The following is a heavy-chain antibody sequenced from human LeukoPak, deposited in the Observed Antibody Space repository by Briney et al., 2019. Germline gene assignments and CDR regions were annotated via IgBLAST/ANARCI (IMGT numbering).Heavy chain of an antibody. V-gene: IGHV1-18*01. CDR2: ISAYNGNT. CDR1: GYSFTSYG. CDR3: AREYDSSGYLRVAND. Sequence: ASVKVSCKASGYSFTSYGISWVRQAPGQGLEWMGWISAYNGNTNYAQKLQGRVTMTTDTSTSTAYMELRSLRSDDTAVYYCAREYDSSGYLRVANDWGQGTLVTASS. J-gene: IGHJ4*02. D-gene: IGHD3-22*01.